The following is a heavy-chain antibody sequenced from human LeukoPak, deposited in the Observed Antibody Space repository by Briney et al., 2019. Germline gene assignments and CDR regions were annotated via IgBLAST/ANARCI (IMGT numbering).Heavy chain of an antibody. CDR1: GFTFSSYG. Sequence: PGGSLRLSCAASGFTFSSYGMRWVRQAPGKGLEWVAVISYDGSNKYYADSVKGRFTISRDNSKNTLYLQMNSLRAEDTAVYYCAKDPSHLGGDAFDIWGQGTMVTVSS. CDR2: ISYDGSNK. V-gene: IGHV3-30*18. D-gene: IGHD3-16*01. J-gene: IGHJ3*02. CDR3: AKDPSHLGGDAFDI.